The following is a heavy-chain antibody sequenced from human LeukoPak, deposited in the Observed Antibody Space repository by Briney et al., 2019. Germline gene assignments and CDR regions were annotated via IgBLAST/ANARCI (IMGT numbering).Heavy chain of an antibody. D-gene: IGHD2-2*01. V-gene: IGHV3-30*02. CDR1: GFTFSSYG. Sequence: GGSLRLSCASSGFTFSSYGRHGVGQAPCKGLAGVAFIRYDGSNKYYADSVKGRFTISRDNSKNTLYLQMNSLRAEDTAVYYCANLGYCSSTSCYPGLDYWGQGTLVTVSS. J-gene: IGHJ4*02. CDR3: ANLGYCSSTSCYPGLDY. CDR2: IRYDGSNK.